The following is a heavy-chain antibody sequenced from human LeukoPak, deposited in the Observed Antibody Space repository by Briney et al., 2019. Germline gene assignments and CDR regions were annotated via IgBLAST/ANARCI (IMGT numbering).Heavy chain of an antibody. CDR1: GFTFSSYW. Sequence: GGSLRLSRAASGFTFSSYWMNWARQAPGKGLEWVASINHNENVNYYVDSVKGRFTISRDNAKNSLYLQMSNLRAEDTAVYFCARGGGLDVWGQGATVTVSS. CDR2: INHNENVN. V-gene: IGHV3-7*03. CDR3: ARGGGLDV. D-gene: IGHD3-16*01. J-gene: IGHJ6*02.